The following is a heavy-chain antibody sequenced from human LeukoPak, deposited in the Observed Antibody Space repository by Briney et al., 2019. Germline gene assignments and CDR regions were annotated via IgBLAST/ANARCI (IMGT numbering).Heavy chain of an antibody. V-gene: IGHV4-4*09. Sequence: SETLSLTCTVSGASLSNFYWSWVRQSPGKGLEWIGFIFSSGTTNYNPSLASRVAMSLDTSKNQVSLRLSSVTAADTAVYYCARYQSSGAQKHYLDYWGQGTLATVSS. CDR2: IFSSGTT. J-gene: IGHJ4*02. CDR3: ARYQSSGAQKHYLDY. CDR1: GASLSNFY. D-gene: IGHD3-22*01.